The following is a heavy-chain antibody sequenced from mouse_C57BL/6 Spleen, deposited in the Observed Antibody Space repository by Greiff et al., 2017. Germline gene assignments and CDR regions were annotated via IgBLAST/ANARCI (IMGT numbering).Heavy chain of an antibody. D-gene: IGHD1-1*01. J-gene: IGHJ4*01. CDR2: INPSTGGT. CDR1: GYSFTGYY. V-gene: IGHV1-42*01. Sequence: EVQLQQSGPELVKPGASVKISCKASGYSFTGYYMNWVKQSPEKSLEWIGEINPSTGGTTYNQKFKAKATLTVDKSSSTAYMQLKSLTSEDSAVYYCATTVVARGAMDYWGQGTSVTVSS. CDR3: ATTVVARGAMDY.